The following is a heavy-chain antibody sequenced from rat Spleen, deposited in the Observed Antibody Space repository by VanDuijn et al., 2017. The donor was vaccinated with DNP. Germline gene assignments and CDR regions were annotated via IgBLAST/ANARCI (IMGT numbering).Heavy chain of an antibody. Sequence: EVQLVESGGGLVQPGRSLKLSCAASGFTFSNYGMAWVRQAPKKGLEWVATISTSGGSTYYRDSVKGRFTISRDNAKSTLYLQMDSLRSEDTATYYCTTVGYNGYNYFDYWGRGVMVTVSS. CDR1: GFTFSNYG. D-gene: IGHD1-9*01. J-gene: IGHJ2*01. CDR3: TTVGYNGYNYFDY. CDR2: ISTSGGST. V-gene: IGHV5-27*01.